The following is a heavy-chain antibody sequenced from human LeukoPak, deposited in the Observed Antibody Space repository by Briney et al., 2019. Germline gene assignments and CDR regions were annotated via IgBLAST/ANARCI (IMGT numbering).Heavy chain of an antibody. D-gene: IGHD2-21*01. J-gene: IGHJ4*02. CDR1: GFMFTSYV. CDR3: ARSGPVIASLMQGFDY. V-gene: IGHV3-23*01. Sequence: GGSLRLSCAASGFMFTSYVMSWVRQAPGKGLEWVSDISGSGGSTYCADSVKGRFTISRDNSQNTLSLQMNSLRAEDTAIYYCARSGPVIASLMQGFDYWGQGILVTVSS. CDR2: ISGSGGST.